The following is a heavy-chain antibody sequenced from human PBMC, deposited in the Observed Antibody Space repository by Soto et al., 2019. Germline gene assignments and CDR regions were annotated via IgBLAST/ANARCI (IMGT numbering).Heavy chain of an antibody. V-gene: IGHV5-51*01. CDR1: GYSFTSYW. CDR2: IYPGDSDT. D-gene: IGHD2-15*01. Sequence: GESLKISCKGSGYSFTSYWIGWVRQMPGKGLEWMGIIYPGDSDTRYSPSFQGQVTISADKSISTAYLQWSSLKASDTAMYYCASPRYCSGGRCYSYGMDVWGQGTTVTVSS. CDR3: ASPRYCSGGRCYSYGMDV. J-gene: IGHJ6*02.